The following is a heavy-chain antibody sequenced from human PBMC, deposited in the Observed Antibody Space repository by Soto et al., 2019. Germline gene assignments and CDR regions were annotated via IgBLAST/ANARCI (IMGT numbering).Heavy chain of an antibody. CDR2: INPNSGGT. J-gene: IGHJ4*02. CDR1: GYIFTGYH. D-gene: IGHD3-22*01. Sequence: GASVKVSWKASGYIFTGYHMHWVRQAPGQGLEWMGWINPNSGGTNFAQKFQGRVTLTRDTSISTAYMELSKLRSDDTAVYYCARDTSGYNDYWGQGTLVTVSS. V-gene: IGHV1-2*02. CDR3: ARDTSGYNDY.